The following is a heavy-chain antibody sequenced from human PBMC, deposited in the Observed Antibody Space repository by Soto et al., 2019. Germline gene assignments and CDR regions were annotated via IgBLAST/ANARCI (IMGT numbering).Heavy chain of an antibody. D-gene: IGHD4-4*01. CDR1: GGSISSGGYS. Sequence: SETLSLTCAVSGGSISSGGYSWSWIRQPPGKGLEWIGYIYHSGSTYYNPSLKSRVTISVDRSKNQFSLKLSSVTAADTAVYYCARAGSNYAWFDPWGQGTLVTVSS. CDR2: IYHSGST. CDR3: ARAGSNYAWFDP. J-gene: IGHJ5*02. V-gene: IGHV4-30-2*01.